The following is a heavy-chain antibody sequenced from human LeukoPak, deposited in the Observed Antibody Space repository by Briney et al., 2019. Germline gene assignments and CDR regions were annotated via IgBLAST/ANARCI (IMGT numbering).Heavy chain of an antibody. CDR1: GYTLTELS. CDR2: FDPEDGET. Sequence: ASVKVSCKVSGYTLTELSMHWVRQAPGKGLEWMGGFDPEDGETIYAQKFQGRVTMTEDTSTDTAYMELSSLRSEDTAVYYCATFLRYRYSSSWYAYFDYWGQGTLVTVSS. V-gene: IGHV1-24*01. CDR3: ATFLRYRYSSSWYAYFDY. D-gene: IGHD6-13*01. J-gene: IGHJ4*02.